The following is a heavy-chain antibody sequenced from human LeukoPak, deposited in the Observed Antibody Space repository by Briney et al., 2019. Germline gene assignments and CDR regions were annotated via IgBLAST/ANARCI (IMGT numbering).Heavy chain of an antibody. J-gene: IGHJ6*04. CDR1: GFTIGDYA. CDR3: TREDYDILTSYGMDV. Sequence: GGSLRLSCTASGFTIGDYAMCWVRQAPGKGLGWVGFIRSKAYGGTTEYAASVKGRFTISRDDSKSIAYLQMNSLKTEDTAVYYCTREDYDILTSYGMDVWGKGTTVTVSS. CDR2: IRSKAYGGTT. V-gene: IGHV3-49*04. D-gene: IGHD3-9*01.